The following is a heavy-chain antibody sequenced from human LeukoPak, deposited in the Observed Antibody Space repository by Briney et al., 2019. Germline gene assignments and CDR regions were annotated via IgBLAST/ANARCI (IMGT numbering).Heavy chain of an antibody. CDR1: GFTVSSDY. V-gene: IGHV3-66*01. J-gene: IGHJ4*02. CDR2: IYPGGTT. Sequence: PGGSLRLSCTASGFTVSSDYMSWVRQAPGKGLGWVSVIYPGGTTYYADSVKARFTISRDTSKNSVSLQMNSLRAEDTAVYYCVRNIRVVGTSSDFWGQGTLVSVSS. D-gene: IGHD1-1*01. CDR3: VRNIRVVGTSSDF.